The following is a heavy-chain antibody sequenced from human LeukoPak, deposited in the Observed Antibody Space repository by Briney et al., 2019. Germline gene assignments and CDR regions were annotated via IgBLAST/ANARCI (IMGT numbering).Heavy chain of an antibody. CDR2: IRWRGGST. V-gene: IGHV3-23*01. J-gene: IGHJ4*02. D-gene: IGHD4-23*01. CDR3: ANALTATVVSPFDY. Sequence: PGGSLRLSCAASGFTFSSYAMSWVRQAPGEGLEWVAAIRWRGGSTNYADSVKGRFTISRDNSKNTLYLQMNSLRAEATAVYYCANALTATVVSPFDYWGQGNLVTVSS. CDR1: GFTFSSYA.